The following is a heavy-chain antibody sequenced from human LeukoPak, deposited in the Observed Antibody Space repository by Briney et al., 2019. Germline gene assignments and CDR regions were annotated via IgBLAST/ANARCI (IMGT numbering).Heavy chain of an antibody. V-gene: IGHV3-15*01. Sequence: PGGSLRLSCAAAGFTFTNVWMSWVRQAPGKGLEWVGRIKSKTDGETTDYAAPVKGRLSISRDDSKNTLYLQMNTLKTEATAVYYCTTEVAQSLFSKYFVYCDSWGQGALVTVSA. CDR2: IKSKTDGETT. J-gene: IGHJ4*02. CDR1: GFTFTNVW. D-gene: IGHD3-9*01. CDR3: TTEVAQSLFSKYFVYCDS.